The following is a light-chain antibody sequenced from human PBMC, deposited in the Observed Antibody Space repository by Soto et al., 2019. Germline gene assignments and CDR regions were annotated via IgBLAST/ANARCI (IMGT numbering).Light chain of an antibody. Sequence: DIQMTQSPSSLSASVGDSVTITCRASQSISTYLNWYQQKRGQAPEVLISAASTLQSGVTSKFSGSGSGTDVTLTIGNLQPEDFATYHCQQTYSPLWTFGQGTRVEI. J-gene: IGKJ1*01. CDR1: QSISTY. CDR2: AAS. V-gene: IGKV1-39*01. CDR3: QQTYSPLWT.